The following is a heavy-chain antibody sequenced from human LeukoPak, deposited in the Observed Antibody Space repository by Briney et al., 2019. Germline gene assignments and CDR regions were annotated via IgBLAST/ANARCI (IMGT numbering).Heavy chain of an antibody. V-gene: IGHV3-20*01. J-gene: IGHJ6*03. CDR2: INWNGGST. CDR3: ARRAGGSGSYTDYYYYYYMDL. D-gene: IGHD3-10*01. CDR1: GFTFDDYG. Sequence: GESLRLSCAASGFTFDDYGMSWVRQAPGKGLEWVSGINWNGGSTGYADSVTGRFTISRDNAKNSLYLQMNSLRAEDTALYHCARRAGGSGSYTDYYYYYYMDLWGKGTTVTVSS.